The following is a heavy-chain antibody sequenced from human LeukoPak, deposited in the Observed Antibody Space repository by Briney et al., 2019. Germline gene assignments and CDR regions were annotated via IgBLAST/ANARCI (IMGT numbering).Heavy chain of an antibody. CDR2: INHSGST. CDR1: GGSFSVYY. D-gene: IGHD3-10*01. J-gene: IGHJ4*02. CDR3: ARGRRNNYYGSGSYLAY. Sequence: PSETLSLTCAVYGGSFSVYYWSWIRQPPGKGLEWIGEINHSGSTNYNPSLKSRVTISVDTSKNQFSLKLSSVTAADTAVYYCARGRRNNYYGSGSYLAYWGQGTLVTVSS. V-gene: IGHV4-34*01.